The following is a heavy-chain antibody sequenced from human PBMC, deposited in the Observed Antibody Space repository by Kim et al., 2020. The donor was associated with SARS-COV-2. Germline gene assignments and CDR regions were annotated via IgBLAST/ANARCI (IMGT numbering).Heavy chain of an antibody. D-gene: IGHD6-13*01. CDR3: ARAAAGSRVYYFDY. J-gene: IGHJ4*02. CDR1: GGSFSGYY. CDR2: INHSGST. V-gene: IGHV4-34*01. Sequence: SETLSLTCAVYGGSFSGYYWSWIRQPPGKGLEWIGEINHSGSTNYNPSLKSRVTISVDTSKNQFSLKLSSVTAADTAVYYCARAAAGSRVYYFDYWGQGT.